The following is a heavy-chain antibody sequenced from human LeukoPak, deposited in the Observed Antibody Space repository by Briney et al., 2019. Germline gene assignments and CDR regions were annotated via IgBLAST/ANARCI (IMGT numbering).Heavy chain of an antibody. Sequence: GGSLRLSCAASGFSVSSDYMTWVRQAPGKGLEWVSVIYSGGSTYYADSVKGRFTISRDNSKNTLYLQMNSLRAEDTAVYYCARDAGYSSGWHDYWGQGTLVTVSS. D-gene: IGHD6-19*01. CDR1: GFSVSSDY. J-gene: IGHJ4*02. CDR2: IYSGGST. CDR3: ARDAGYSSGWHDY. V-gene: IGHV3-53*01.